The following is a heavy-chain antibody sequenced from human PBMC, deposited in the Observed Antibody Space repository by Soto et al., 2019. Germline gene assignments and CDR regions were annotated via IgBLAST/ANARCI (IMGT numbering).Heavy chain of an antibody. CDR2: ISYDGSNK. D-gene: IGHD3-22*01. J-gene: IGHJ4*02. CDR3: AKGPQRITMIVAADY. CDR1: GFTFSSYG. Sequence: QVQLVESGGGVVQPGRSLRLSCAASGFTFSSYGMHWVRQAPGKGLEWVAVISYDGSNKYYADSVKGRFTISRDNSKNTLYLQMNSLRVEDTAVSYCAKGPQRITMIVAADYWGQGTLVTVSS. V-gene: IGHV3-30*18.